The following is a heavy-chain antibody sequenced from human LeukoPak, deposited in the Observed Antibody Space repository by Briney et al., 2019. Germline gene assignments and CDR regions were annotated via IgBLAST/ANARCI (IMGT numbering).Heavy chain of an antibody. CDR3: ARLGGYSYGLSDFDY. Sequence: GGSLRLSCAASGFTFSSYDMHWVRQATGKGLEWVSAIGTAGDTYYPGSVKGRFTISRDNAKNSLYLQMNSLRAEDTAVYYCARLGGYSYGLSDFDYWGQGTLVTVSS. J-gene: IGHJ4*02. CDR2: IGTAGDT. V-gene: IGHV3-13*01. CDR1: GFTFSSYD. D-gene: IGHD5-18*01.